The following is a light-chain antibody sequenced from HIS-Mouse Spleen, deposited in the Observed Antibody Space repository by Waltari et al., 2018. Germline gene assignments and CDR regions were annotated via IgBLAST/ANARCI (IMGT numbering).Light chain of an antibody. J-gene: IGLJ1*01. CDR1: TSDVGGYTY. CDR2: DVS. V-gene: IGLV2-11*01. Sequence: QSALTQPRSVSGSPGQSVTISCTGPTSDVGGYTYVSWYQQHPAKAPKLMIYDVSKRPSGVPDRFSGSKSGNTASLTISGLQAEDEADYYCCSYAGSYTYVFGTGTKVTVL. CDR3: CSYAGSYTYV.